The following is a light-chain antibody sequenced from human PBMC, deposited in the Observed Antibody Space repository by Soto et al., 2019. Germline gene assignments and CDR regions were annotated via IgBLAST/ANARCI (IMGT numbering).Light chain of an antibody. J-gene: IGKJ5*01. CDR1: QSISIW. CDR3: QQFHSFPIT. CDR2: DAS. V-gene: IGKV1-5*01. Sequence: DIQMTQSPSTLSASAGDRVTITCRASQSISIWLAWYQQKPGKVPKLLINDASSLESGVPSRFTGSGSGTEFTLTINNLQPEDFATYYCQQFHSFPITFGQGTRLEIK.